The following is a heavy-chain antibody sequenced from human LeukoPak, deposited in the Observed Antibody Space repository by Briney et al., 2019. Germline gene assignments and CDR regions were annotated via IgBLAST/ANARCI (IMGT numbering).Heavy chain of an antibody. J-gene: IGHJ6*03. CDR2: ITGNGRP. CDR3: ARDGTKDYDFWSGYPRRRYYYYYMDV. CDR1: GFTFSSYA. Sequence: GGSLRLSCTASGFTFSSYAMAWVRQAPGEGLQWLSSITGNGRPFYADAVKGRLTISRDNSKNTLFLQINSLRVDDTAVYYCARDGTKDYDFWSGYPRRRYYYYYMDVWGKGTTVTVSS. V-gene: IGHV3-21*04. D-gene: IGHD3-3*01.